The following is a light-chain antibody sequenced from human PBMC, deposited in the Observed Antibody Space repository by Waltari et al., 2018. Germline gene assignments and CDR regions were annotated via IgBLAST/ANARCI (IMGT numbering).Light chain of an antibody. CDR3: TSYTSRHSLV. V-gene: IGLV2-14*03. Sequence: QSALTQPASVSGSPGQSITISCTGTSRDVGDYDWVSWYQQHPGKASKVVIFDVRYRPSGVVNRFSGAKSGNTASLTISGLQAEDEADYYCTSYTSRHSLVFGTGTKVTVL. J-gene: IGLJ1*01. CDR1: SRDVGDYDW. CDR2: DVR.